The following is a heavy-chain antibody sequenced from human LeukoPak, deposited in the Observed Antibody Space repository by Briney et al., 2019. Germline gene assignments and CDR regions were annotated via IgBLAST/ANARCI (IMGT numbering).Heavy chain of an antibody. Sequence: SETLSLTCTVSGGSISTSNYYWSWIRQPPGTGLEWIGYIYYSGSTNYNPSLKSRVTISVDTSKNQFSLKLSSVTAADTAVYYCARGLRGLRYFDWLSPHNWFDPWGQGTLVTVSS. V-gene: IGHV4-61*01. CDR2: IYYSGST. D-gene: IGHD3-9*01. J-gene: IGHJ5*02. CDR1: GGSISTSNYY. CDR3: ARGLRGLRYFDWLSPHNWFDP.